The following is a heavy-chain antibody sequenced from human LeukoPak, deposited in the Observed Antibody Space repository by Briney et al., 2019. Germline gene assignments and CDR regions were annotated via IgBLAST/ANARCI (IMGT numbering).Heavy chain of an antibody. CDR3: ARHEDSTNPYWFDP. J-gene: IGHJ5*02. Sequence: PSETLSLTCAVYGGSFSGYYWSWIRQPPGKGLEWIGYIFYSGSTNYNPSLKSRVTISVDTSKNQFSLKLSSVTAADTAVYYCARHEDSTNPYWFDPWGQGTLVPVSS. CDR1: GGSFSGYY. CDR2: IFYSGST. D-gene: IGHD2-21*01. V-gene: IGHV4-59*08.